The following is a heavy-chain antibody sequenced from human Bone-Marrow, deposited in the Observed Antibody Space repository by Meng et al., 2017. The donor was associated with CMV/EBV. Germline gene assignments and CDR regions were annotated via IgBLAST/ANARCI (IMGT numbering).Heavy chain of an antibody. V-gene: IGHV2-5*01. CDR2: IYWNDDK. J-gene: IGHJ5*02. D-gene: IGHD2-2*01. Sequence: GGRGLGWIRPPPGKALEWLALIYWNDDKRYSPSPKSRLTLTKDPSQNPVVPTMTNMDPVDPATYYCAHSISPYCRRTRCFGDHWFHPWGQGTLVTVSS. CDR1: GGRG. CDR3: AHSISPYCRRTRCFGDHWFHP.